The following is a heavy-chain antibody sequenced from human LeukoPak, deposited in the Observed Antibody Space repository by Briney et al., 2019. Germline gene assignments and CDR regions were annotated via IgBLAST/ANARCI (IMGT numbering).Heavy chain of an antibody. J-gene: IGHJ4*02. D-gene: IGHD6-6*01. Sequence: PGGSLRLSCAASGFTFSSYAMSWVRQAPGKGLEWVSAISGSGGSTYYADSVKGRFTISRDNSKNTLYLQMNSLRAEDTAMYYCARVGRDYSSSSPPDYWGQGTLVTVSS. CDR1: GFTFSSYA. CDR3: ARVGRDYSSSSPPDY. V-gene: IGHV3-23*01. CDR2: ISGSGGST.